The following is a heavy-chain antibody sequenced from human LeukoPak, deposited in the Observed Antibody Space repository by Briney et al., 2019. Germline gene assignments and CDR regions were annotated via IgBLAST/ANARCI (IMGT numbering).Heavy chain of an antibody. CDR2: INPNSGGT. D-gene: IGHD3-9*01. CDR1: GYTFTNYY. J-gene: IGHJ4*02. CDR3: ARVDDILTPGDY. V-gene: IGHV1-2*02. Sequence: GASVKVSCKASGYTFTNYYMHWVRQAPGQGLEWMGWINPNSGGTNYAQKFQGRVTMTRDTSISTAYMELSRLRSDDTAVYYCARVDDILTPGDYWGQGTLVTVSS.